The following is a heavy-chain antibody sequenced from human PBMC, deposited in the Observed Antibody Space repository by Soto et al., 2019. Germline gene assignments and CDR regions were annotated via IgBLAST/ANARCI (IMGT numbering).Heavy chain of an antibody. D-gene: IGHD1-1*01. CDR2: ISDNGVRT. V-gene: IGHV3-23*01. CDR3: AKKTRSGKNYGMDV. CDR1: GYTFRTYA. Sequence: EGQLLESGGGLVQPGGSLRLTCVASGYTFRTYAMRWVRQAPGKGLEWVSSISDNGVRTYYADPVKGRSTISRDNSKNTLYLEMNSLRAEDTAIYYCAKKTRSGKNYGMDVWGQGTTVTVS. J-gene: IGHJ6*02.